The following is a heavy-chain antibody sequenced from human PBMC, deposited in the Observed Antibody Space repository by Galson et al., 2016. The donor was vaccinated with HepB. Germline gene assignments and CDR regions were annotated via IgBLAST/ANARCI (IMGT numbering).Heavy chain of an antibody. CDR3: ARGRIAVAGSEAY. CDR1: GYAFTSFV. CDR2: IDAGNGDT. D-gene: IGHD6-19*01. V-gene: IGHV1-3*01. J-gene: IGHJ4*02. Sequence: SVKVSCKASGYAFTSFVIHWVRQAPGQGLEWMGRIDAGNGDTEYSQKFQGRVTITRDTSASTAYLEVTSLKSDDTAVYFCARGRIAVAGSEAYWGQGNLVTVSP.